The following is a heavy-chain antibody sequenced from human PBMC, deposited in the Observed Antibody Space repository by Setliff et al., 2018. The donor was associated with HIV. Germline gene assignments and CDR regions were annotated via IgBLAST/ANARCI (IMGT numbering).Heavy chain of an antibody. CDR3: ARGGDYLGIPSYYYYYMDV. D-gene: IGHD4-17*01. CDR2: MNPNSGNT. J-gene: IGHJ6*03. V-gene: IGHV1-8*02. CDR1: GHTFTSYD. Sequence: GASVKVSCKASGHTFTSYDIYWVRQATGQGLEWMGWMNPNSGNTGYAQKFQGRVTMTRDTSISTAYMELSSLRSEDTAVYYCARGGDYLGIPSYYYYYMDVWGKGTTVTVS.